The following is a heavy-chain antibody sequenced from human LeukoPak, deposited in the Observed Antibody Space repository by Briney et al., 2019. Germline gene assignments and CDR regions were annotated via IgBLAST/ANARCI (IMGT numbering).Heavy chain of an antibody. CDR2: IYHSGST. CDR3: ARRGYDFWSGYSYYYYGMDV. CDR1: GGSISSSSYY. V-gene: IGHV4-39*01. D-gene: IGHD3-3*01. J-gene: IGHJ6*02. Sequence: SETLSLTCTVSGGSISSSSYYWGWIRQPPGKGLEWIGYIYHSGSTYYNPSLKSRVTISVDTSKNQFSLKLSSVTAADTAVYYCARRGYDFWSGYSYYYYGMDVWGQGTTVTVSS.